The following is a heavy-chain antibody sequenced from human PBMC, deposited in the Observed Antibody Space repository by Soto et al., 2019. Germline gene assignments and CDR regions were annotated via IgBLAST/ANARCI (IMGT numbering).Heavy chain of an antibody. CDR2: SRNKANSYTT. V-gene: IGHV3-72*01. Sequence: EVQLVESGGGLVQPGGSLRLSCAASGFTFSDHYMDWVRQAPGKGLEWVGRSRNKANSYTTEYAASVSGRFTISRDDSKYSLYRQMNSLKTEDTSVYYCARDLGSWGQGTLVTVSS. CDR3: ARDLGS. CDR1: GFTFSDHY. J-gene: IGHJ5*02.